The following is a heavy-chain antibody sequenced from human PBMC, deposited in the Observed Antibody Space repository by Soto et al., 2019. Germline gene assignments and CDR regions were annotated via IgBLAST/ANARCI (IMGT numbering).Heavy chain of an antibody. J-gene: IGHJ4*02. V-gene: IGHV3-30*18. D-gene: IGHD3-22*01. CDR1: GFTFSSYG. CDR3: AKENYYDSSGYYPDY. CDR2: ISYDGSNK. Sequence: PGGSLRLSCAASGFTFSSYGMHWVRQAPGKGLEWVAVISYDGSNKYYADSVKGRFTISRDNSKNTLYLQMNSLRAEDTAVYYCAKENYYDSSGYYPDYWGQGTLVTVSS.